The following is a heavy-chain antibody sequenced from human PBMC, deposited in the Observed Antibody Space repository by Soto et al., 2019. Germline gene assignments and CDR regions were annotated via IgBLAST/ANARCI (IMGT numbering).Heavy chain of an antibody. V-gene: IGHV1-46*01. D-gene: IGHD3-9*01. CDR1: GYTFTSYY. Sequence: ASVKVSCKASGYTFTSYYMHWVRQAPGQGLEWMGIINPSGGSTSYAQKFQGRVTMTRDTSTSTVYMELSSLRSEDTAVYYCARDQKERYFDWYYYYYGMDVWGQGTTVTVSS. CDR2: INPSGGST. CDR3: ARDQKERYFDWYYYYYGMDV. J-gene: IGHJ6*02.